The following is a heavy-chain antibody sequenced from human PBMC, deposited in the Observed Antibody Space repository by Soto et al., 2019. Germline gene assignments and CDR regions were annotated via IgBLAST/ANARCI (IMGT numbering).Heavy chain of an antibody. CDR1: GFTFSSYA. J-gene: IGHJ4*02. Sequence: EVQLLESGGGLVQPGGSLRLSCAASGFTFSSYAMSWVRQAPGKGLEWVSAISGSGGSTYYADSVKGRFTISRDNSKNTLYLEMKSLRAEDTAGYYCAKGGDSSGWYLVYFDYWGQGTLVTVSS. D-gene: IGHD6-19*01. CDR2: ISGSGGST. CDR3: AKGGDSSGWYLVYFDY. V-gene: IGHV3-23*01.